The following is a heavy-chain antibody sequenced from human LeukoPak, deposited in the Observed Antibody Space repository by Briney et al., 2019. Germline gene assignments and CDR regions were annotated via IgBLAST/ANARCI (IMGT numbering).Heavy chain of an antibody. CDR1: GFTFSNAW. CDR2: IKSKTDGGTT. J-gene: IGHJ4*02. V-gene: IGHV3-15*01. CDR3: TTGATMTWDAF. D-gene: IGHD5-24*01. Sequence: GGSLRLFCAASGFTFSNAWMSWVRQAPGRGLEWVGRIKSKTDGGTTDYAAPVKGRFTISRDDSKNTLYLQMNSLKTEDTALYYCTTGATMTWDAFWGQGTLVTVSS.